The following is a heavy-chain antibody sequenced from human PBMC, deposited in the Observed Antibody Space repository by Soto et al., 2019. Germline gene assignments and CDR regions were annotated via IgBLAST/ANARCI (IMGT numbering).Heavy chain of an antibody. CDR1: GFSLRTSGLG. J-gene: IGHJ6*02. Sequence: QISLKESGPTLVKPTQTLTLTCTFSGFSLRTSGLGVGWIRQPPGKALEWLALIYWDDDKRYSPSLKSRLTIPTNTSNHPVVLTITDLDPVDTATYYCAGRRLTTWWGDGMGVWGLGIIVIVSS. V-gene: IGHV2-5*02. CDR3: AGRRLTTWWGDGMGV. CDR2: IYWDDDK. D-gene: IGHD4-17*01.